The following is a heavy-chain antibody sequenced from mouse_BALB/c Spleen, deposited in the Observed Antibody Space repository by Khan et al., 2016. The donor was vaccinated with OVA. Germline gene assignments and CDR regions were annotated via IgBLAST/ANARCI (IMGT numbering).Heavy chain of an antibody. CDR2: INRNGGST. V-gene: IGHV5-6-3*01. J-gene: IGHJ2*01. Sequence: EVELVESGGGLVQPGGSLKLSCAASGFTFSSYGMSWVRQTPDKRLELVATINRNGGSTYYPDSVKGRFTISRDNAKHTLYLQKSSLKSEDSAMYYCARMSRTINLGQGTTRTDSS. CDR3: ARMSRTIN. CDR1: GFTFSSYG.